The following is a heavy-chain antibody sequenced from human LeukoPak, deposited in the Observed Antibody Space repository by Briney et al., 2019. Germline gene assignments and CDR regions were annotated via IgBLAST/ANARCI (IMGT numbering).Heavy chain of an antibody. Sequence: GGSLRLSCTVSGFTVSSNSMSWVRQAPGKGLEWVSFIYSGGNTHYSDSVKGRFTISRDNAKNSLYLQMNSLRAEDTAVYYCGATYGSGSSYFDYWGQGTLVTVSS. D-gene: IGHD3-10*01. CDR2: IYSGGNT. CDR1: GFTVSSNS. V-gene: IGHV3-53*01. CDR3: GATYGSGSSYFDY. J-gene: IGHJ4*02.